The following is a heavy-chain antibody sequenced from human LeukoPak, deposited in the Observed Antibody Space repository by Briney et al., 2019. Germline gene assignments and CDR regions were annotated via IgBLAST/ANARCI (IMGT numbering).Heavy chain of an antibody. CDR2: ISWNSGSI. CDR1: GFTFDDYA. J-gene: IGHJ4*02. Sequence: GRSLRLSCAASGFTFDDYAMHWVRQAPGKGLEWVSGISWNSGSIGYADSVKGRFTISGDSAKNSLYLQMNSLRAEDTAVYYCARDFGAYCGGDCLWGQGTLVTVSS. V-gene: IGHV3-9*01. CDR3: ARDFGAYCGGDCL. D-gene: IGHD2-21*01.